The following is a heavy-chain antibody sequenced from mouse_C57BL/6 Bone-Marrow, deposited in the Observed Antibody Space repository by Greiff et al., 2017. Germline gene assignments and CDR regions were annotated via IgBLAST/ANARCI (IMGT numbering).Heavy chain of an antibody. J-gene: IGHJ4*01. V-gene: IGHV1-54*01. CDR2: INPGSAGT. CDR1: GYAFTNYL. CDR3: ARRDATTHAMDY. Sequence: VQLQQSGAELVRPGTSVKVSCKASGYAFTNYLIEWVKQRPGQGLEWIGVINPGSAGTNYNEKFKGKATLTADKSSSTAYMQLSSLTSEDSAVYFCARRDATTHAMDYWGQGTSVTVSS. D-gene: IGHD1-1*01.